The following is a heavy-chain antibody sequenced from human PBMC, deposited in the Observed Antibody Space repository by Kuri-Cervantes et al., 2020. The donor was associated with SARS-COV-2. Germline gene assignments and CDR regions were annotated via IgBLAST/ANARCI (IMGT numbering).Heavy chain of an antibody. CDR3: ARDGIAVAGREQNFDY. J-gene: IGHJ4*02. Sequence: GESLKISCAASGFTFDDYAMHWVRQAPGKGLEWVSYISSSGSTIYYADSVKGRFTISRDNAKNSLYLQMNSLRAEDTAVYYCARDGIAVAGREQNFDYWGQGTLVTVSS. V-gene: IGHV3-48*03. CDR1: GFTFDDYA. D-gene: IGHD6-19*01. CDR2: ISSSGSTI.